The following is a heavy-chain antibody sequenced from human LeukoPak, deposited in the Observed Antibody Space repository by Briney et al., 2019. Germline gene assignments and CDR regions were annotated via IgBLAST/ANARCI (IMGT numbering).Heavy chain of an antibody. CDR3: AREYVDGGYYYGMDV. CDR2: ISSSSSYI. Sequence: GGSLRLSCAASGFTFSSYAMSWVRQAPGKGLEWVSSISSSSSYIYYADSVKGRFTISRDNAKNSLYLQMNSLRAEDTAVYYCAREYVDGGYYYGMDVWGQGTTVTVSS. CDR1: GFTFSSYA. D-gene: IGHD3-16*01. J-gene: IGHJ6*02. V-gene: IGHV3-21*01.